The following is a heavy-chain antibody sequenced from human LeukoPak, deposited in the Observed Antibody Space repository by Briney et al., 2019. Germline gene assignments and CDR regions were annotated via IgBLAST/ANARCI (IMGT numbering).Heavy chain of an antibody. D-gene: IGHD3-9*01. V-gene: IGHV3-53*01. J-gene: IGHJ4*02. CDR3: AKDSRYFDWLLYFDY. CDR1: GFTVSSNY. CDR2: IYSGGST. Sequence: PGGSLRLSCAASGFTVSSNYMSWVRQAPGKGLEWVSVIYSGGSTYYADSVKGRFTISRDNSKNTLYLQMNSLRAEDTAVYYCAKDSRYFDWLLYFDYWGQGTLVTVSS.